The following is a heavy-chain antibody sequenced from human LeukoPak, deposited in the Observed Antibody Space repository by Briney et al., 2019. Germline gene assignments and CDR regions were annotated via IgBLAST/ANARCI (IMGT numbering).Heavy chain of an antibody. D-gene: IGHD2/OR15-2a*01. CDR3: ASGIVEWYYYGMDV. Sequence: ASVKVSCKASGGTFSSYAISWVRQAPGQGLEWMGGIIPIFGTANYAQKFQGRVTITTDESTSTAYMELSSLRSDDTAVYYCASGIVEWYYYGMDVWGQGTTVTVSS. V-gene: IGHV1-69*05. J-gene: IGHJ6*02. CDR1: GGTFSSYA. CDR2: IIPIFGTA.